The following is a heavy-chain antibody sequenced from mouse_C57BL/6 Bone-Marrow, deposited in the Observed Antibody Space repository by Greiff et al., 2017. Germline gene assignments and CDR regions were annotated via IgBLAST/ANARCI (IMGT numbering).Heavy chain of an antibody. Sequence: EVQLQQSGPGLVKPSQSLSLTCSVTGYSITSGYYWNWIRQFPGNKLEWMGYISYDGSNNYNPSLKNRISITRDTSKNQFFLKLNSVTTEDTATYYCARVHGKTAYAMDYWGQGTSVTVSS. D-gene: IGHD1-1*01. V-gene: IGHV3-6*01. CDR3: ARVHGKTAYAMDY. CDR2: ISYDGSN. CDR1: GYSITSGYY. J-gene: IGHJ4*01.